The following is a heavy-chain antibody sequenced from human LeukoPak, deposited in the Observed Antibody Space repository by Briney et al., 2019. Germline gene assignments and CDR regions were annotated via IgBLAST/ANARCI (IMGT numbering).Heavy chain of an antibody. V-gene: IGHV4-30-4*01. CDR3: ATLDNSFDH. Sequence: SETLSLTCNVSGASISGSDYNWSWLRQPPGKGLEWIASIFYSGTIYDNPSLKSRTLISVDTSKNQFSLRLTSVTAADTAVYFCATLDNSFDHWGQGTLVTVSS. J-gene: IGHJ5*02. CDR2: IFYSGTI. CDR1: GASISGSDYN.